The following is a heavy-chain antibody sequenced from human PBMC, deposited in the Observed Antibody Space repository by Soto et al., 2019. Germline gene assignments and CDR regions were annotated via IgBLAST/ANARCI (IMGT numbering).Heavy chain of an antibody. V-gene: IGHV3-66*04. D-gene: IGHD2-8*01. CDR2: IYFGGST. CDR1: GFTVSSNY. CDR3: AKHPDIVLMGPTKYYFDY. J-gene: IGHJ4*01. Sequence: PGGSLRLSCAASGFTVSSNYMSWVRQAPGKGLEWISVIYFGGSTYYADSVKGRFTISRDNSKNTLYLQMNSLRADDTAKYYCAKHPDIVLMGPTKYYFDYWGHGTLVTVSS.